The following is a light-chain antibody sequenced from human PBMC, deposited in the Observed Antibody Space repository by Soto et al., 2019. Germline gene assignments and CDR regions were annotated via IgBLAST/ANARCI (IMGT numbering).Light chain of an antibody. CDR1: QSVSSSY. Sequence: EIVLTQSPGTLSLSPGERATLSCRASQSVSSSYLAWHQQKPGQAPRLLSYGASSRATGIPDRFSGSGSGTDFTLTISRLEPEDFAVYYCQQFGTSPKTFGQGTKVDIK. J-gene: IGKJ1*01. CDR3: QQFGTSPKT. V-gene: IGKV3-20*01. CDR2: GAS.